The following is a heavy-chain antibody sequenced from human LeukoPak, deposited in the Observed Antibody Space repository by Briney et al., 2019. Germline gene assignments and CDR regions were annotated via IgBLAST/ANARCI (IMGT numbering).Heavy chain of an antibody. D-gene: IGHD1-26*01. J-gene: IGHJ4*02. Sequence: SETLSLTCAVYGGSFSGYYWSWIRQPPGKGLEWIGYIYYTGNTNYNPSLKSRVTISVDTSKNQFSLNLSSVTAADTAIYYCARLGGATSPFGYWGQGTLVTVSS. CDR2: IYYTGNT. V-gene: IGHV4-59*08. CDR1: GGSFSGYY. CDR3: ARLGGATSPFGY.